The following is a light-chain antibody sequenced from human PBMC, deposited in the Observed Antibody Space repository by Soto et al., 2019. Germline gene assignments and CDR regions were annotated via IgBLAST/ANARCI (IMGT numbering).Light chain of an antibody. CDR2: KAS. CDR3: QQFNNYEWT. V-gene: IGKV1-5*03. Sequence: DIQMTQSPSTPSASVGDRVTITCRASQSIRSWLAWYQQKPGKAPKLLIYKASTLESGVPSRFSGRGSGTEFTLTISSLQPDDAATYYCQQFNNYEWTFGQGTKVEIK. CDR1: QSIRSW. J-gene: IGKJ1*01.